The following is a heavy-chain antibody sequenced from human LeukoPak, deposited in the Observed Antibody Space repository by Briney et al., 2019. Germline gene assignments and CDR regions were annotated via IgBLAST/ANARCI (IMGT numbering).Heavy chain of an antibody. Sequence: SVKVSCEASGGTFSSYAISWVRQAPGQGLEWMGGIIPIFGTANYAQKFQGRVTITADESTSTAYMELSSLRSEDTAVYYCARGYVVVVAAKDYYYGMDVWGQGTTVTVSS. J-gene: IGHJ6*02. CDR3: ARGYVVVVAAKDYYYGMDV. D-gene: IGHD2-15*01. V-gene: IGHV1-69*13. CDR2: IIPIFGTA. CDR1: GGTFSSYA.